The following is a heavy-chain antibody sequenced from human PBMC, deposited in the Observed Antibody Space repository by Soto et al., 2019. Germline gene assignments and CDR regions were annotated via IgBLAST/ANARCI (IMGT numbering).Heavy chain of an antibody. CDR2: INHSGST. CDR3: ARGGLPMYCFDY. J-gene: IGHJ4*02. CDR1: GGSFSGYY. Sequence: QVQLQQWGAGLLKPSETLSLTCAVYGGSFSGYYWSWIRQPPGKGLEWIGEINHSGSTNYNPSLKSRVTISVDTSKHQFSLKLSSVTAADTAVYYCARGGLPMYCFDYWGQGTLVTVSS. V-gene: IGHV4-34*01. D-gene: IGHD3-16*01.